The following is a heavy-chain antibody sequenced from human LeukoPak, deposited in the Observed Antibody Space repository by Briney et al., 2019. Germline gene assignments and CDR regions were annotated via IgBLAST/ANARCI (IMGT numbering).Heavy chain of an antibody. Sequence: PSETLSLTCTVSGGSISSSYWSWIRQPPGKGLEWIGYIYHSGDTNSNPSLKSRVTISMDTSKNQSSLKLSSVAAADTAVYYCARHNFARPFDYWGQGTQVTVSS. CDR3: ARHNFARPFDY. D-gene: IGHD6-6*01. J-gene: IGHJ4*02. CDR1: GGSISSSY. V-gene: IGHV4-59*08. CDR2: IYHSGDT.